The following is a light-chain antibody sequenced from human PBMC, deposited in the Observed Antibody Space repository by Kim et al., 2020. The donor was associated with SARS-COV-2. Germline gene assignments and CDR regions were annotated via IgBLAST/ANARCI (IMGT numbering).Light chain of an antibody. CDR1: SSDIGGYNF. V-gene: IGLV2-14*03. J-gene: IGLJ2*01. Sequence: QSVLTQPASVSGSPGQSITISCTGTSSDIGGYNFVSWYQQHPGQAPKLIIYDVTKRPSGVSTRFSGSKSGNTASLTISGLQAEDESHYYCSSYTRRITTIFGGGTQLTVL. CDR3: SSYTRRITTI. CDR2: DVT.